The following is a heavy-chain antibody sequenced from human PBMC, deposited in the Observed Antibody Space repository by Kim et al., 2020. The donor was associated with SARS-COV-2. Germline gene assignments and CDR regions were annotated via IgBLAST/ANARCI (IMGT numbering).Heavy chain of an antibody. CDR3: TPNLYGDPSDY. CDR1: GFAFSAYA. V-gene: IGHV3-23*01. J-gene: IGHJ4*02. D-gene: IGHD4-17*01. CDR2: ISASGGGT. Sequence: GGSLRLSCAASGFAFSAYAMTWVRQVPGKGLEWVSGISASGGGTYYVDSVKGRFSISRDNSKNTVYMQMNSLRVDDTAVYYCTPNLYGDPSDYWGQGTLVTVSS.